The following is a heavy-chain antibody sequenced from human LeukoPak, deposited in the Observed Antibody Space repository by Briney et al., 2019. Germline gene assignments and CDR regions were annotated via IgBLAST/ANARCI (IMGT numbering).Heavy chain of an antibody. Sequence: SETLSLTCTVSGGSISSYYWSWIRQPPGKGLEWIGYIYYSGSTNYNPSLKSRVTISVDTSKNQFSLKLSSVTAADTAVYYCAGAGDFWSGRTFDPWGQGTLVTVSS. CDR3: AGAGDFWSGRTFDP. V-gene: IGHV4-59*01. D-gene: IGHD3-3*01. J-gene: IGHJ5*02. CDR1: GGSISSYY. CDR2: IYYSGST.